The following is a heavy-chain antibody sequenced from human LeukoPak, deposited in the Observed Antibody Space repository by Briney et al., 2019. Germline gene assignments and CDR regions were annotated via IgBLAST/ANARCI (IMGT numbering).Heavy chain of an antibody. V-gene: IGHV1-18*01. J-gene: IGHJ4*02. CDR1: GYTFTSYG. CDR3: AREVPYDSSRYYQPFGY. Sequence: EASVKVSCKASGYTFTSYGISWVRQAPGQGLEWMGWISAYNGNTNYAQKLQGRVTMTTDTSTSTAYMELRSLRSDDTAVYYCAREVPYDSSRYYQPFGYWGQGTLVTVSS. D-gene: IGHD3-22*01. CDR2: ISAYNGNT.